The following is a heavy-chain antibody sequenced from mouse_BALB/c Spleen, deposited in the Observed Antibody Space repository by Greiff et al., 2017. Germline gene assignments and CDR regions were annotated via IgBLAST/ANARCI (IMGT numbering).Heavy chain of an antibody. D-gene: IGHD1-1*01. CDR3: ARDLTTVVAPMDY. Sequence: DVKLVESGGGLVQPGGSLRLSCATSGFTFTDYYMSWVRQPPGKALEWLGFIRNKANGYTTEYSASVKGRFTISRDNSQSILYLQMNTLRAEDSATYYCARDLTTVVAPMDYWGQGTSVTVSS. J-gene: IGHJ4*01. V-gene: IGHV7-3*02. CDR1: GFTFTDYY. CDR2: IRNKANGYTT.